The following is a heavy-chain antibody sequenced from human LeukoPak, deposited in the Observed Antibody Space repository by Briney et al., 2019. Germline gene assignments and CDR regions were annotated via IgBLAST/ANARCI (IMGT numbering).Heavy chain of an antibody. V-gene: IGHV3-30*18. CDR2: ILYDGSNK. CDR1: GFTFSSYG. D-gene: IGHD3-22*01. CDR3: AKAVNSVYDSSGPI. Sequence: GGSLRLSCAASGFTFSSYGMHWVRQAPGKGLEWVAVILYDGSNKYYADSVKGRFNISRENSKNTLYLQMNSLRAEDTAVYYCAKAVNSVYDSSGPIWGQGTMVTVSS. J-gene: IGHJ3*02.